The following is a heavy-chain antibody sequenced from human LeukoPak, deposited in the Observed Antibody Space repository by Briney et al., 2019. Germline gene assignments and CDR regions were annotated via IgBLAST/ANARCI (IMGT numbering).Heavy chain of an antibody. Sequence: ASVKVSCKASGYTFTSYDINWVRQATGQGLEWMGWINPNSGGTNYAQKFQGWVTMTRDTSISTAYMELSRLRSDDTAVYYCARDPRYYGSGSYPYYYYGMDVWGQGTTVTVSS. CDR1: GYTFTSYD. CDR2: INPNSGGT. CDR3: ARDPRYYGSGSYPYYYYGMDV. V-gene: IGHV1-2*04. J-gene: IGHJ6*02. D-gene: IGHD3-10*01.